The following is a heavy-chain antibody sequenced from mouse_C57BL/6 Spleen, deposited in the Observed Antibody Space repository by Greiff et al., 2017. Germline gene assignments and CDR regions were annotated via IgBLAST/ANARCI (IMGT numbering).Heavy chain of an antibody. CDR2: ISYDGSN. Sequence: EVKLQESGPGLVKPSQSLSLTCSVTGYSITSGYYWNWIRQFPGNKLEWMGYISYDGSNNYNPSLKNRISITRDTSKNQFFLKLNSVTTEDTATYYCASFITTVGFDYWGQGTTLTVSS. CDR1: GYSITSGYY. V-gene: IGHV3-6*01. J-gene: IGHJ2*01. CDR3: ASFITTVGFDY. D-gene: IGHD1-1*01.